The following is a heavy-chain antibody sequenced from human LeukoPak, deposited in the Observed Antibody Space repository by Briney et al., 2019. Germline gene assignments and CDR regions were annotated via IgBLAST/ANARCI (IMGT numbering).Heavy chain of an antibody. CDR2: INHSGST. Sequence: SETLSLTCAVSGGSISSGGYSWSWIRQPPGTGLEWIGEINHSGSTNYNPSLKSRVTISVDTSKNQFSLKLSSVTAADTAVYYCARIQLGYCSSTSCYNLPGVRFDPWGQGTLVTVSS. V-gene: IGHV4-30-2*01. J-gene: IGHJ5*02. D-gene: IGHD2-2*02. CDR1: GGSISSGGYS. CDR3: ARIQLGYCSSTSCYNLPGVRFDP.